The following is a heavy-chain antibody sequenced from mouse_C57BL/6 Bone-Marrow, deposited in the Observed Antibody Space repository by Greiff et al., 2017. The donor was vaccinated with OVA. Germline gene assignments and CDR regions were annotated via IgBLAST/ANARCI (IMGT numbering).Heavy chain of an antibody. Sequence: VQLQQSGAELARPGASVKLSCTASGYTFTSYGISWVKQRTGQGLEWIGEIYPRSGNTYYNEKFKGKATLTADKSSSTAYVELRSLTAEDSAVYFCARYYYGSSIPCYFDYWGQGTTLTVSS. CDR1: GYTFTSYG. CDR3: ARYYYGSSIPCYFDY. D-gene: IGHD1-1*01. J-gene: IGHJ2*01. CDR2: IYPRSGNT. V-gene: IGHV1-81*01.